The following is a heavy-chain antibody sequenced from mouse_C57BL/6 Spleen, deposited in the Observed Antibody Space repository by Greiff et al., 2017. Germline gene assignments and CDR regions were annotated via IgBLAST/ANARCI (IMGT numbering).Heavy chain of an antibody. CDR2: INYDGSST. J-gene: IGHJ4*01. D-gene: IGHD2-3*01. Sequence: EVQLQESEGGLVQPGSSMKLSCTASGFTFSHYYMAWVRQVPEKGLEWVANINYDGSSTYYLDSLKSRFIISRDNAKNILYLQMSSLKSEDTATYYCARDSGYSYAMDYWGQGTSVTVSS. V-gene: IGHV5-16*01. CDR1: GFTFSHYY. CDR3: ARDSGYSYAMDY.